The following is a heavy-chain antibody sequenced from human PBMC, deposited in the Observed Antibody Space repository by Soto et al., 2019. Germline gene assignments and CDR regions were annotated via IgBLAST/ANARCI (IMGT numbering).Heavy chain of an antibody. CDR3: ARQGGSGSYYNVRNYYYYMDV. Sequence: LSLTCTVSGGSISSYYWSWIRQPPGKGLEWIGYIYYSGSTNYNPSLKSRVTISVDTSKNQFSLKLSSVTAADTAVYYCARQGGSGSYYNVRNYYYYMDVWGKGTTVTVSS. V-gene: IGHV4-59*08. D-gene: IGHD3-10*01. CDR2: IYYSGST. J-gene: IGHJ6*03. CDR1: GGSISSYY.